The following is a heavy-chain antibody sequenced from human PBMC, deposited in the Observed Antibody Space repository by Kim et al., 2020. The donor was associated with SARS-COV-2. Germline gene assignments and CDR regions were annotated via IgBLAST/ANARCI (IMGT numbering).Heavy chain of an antibody. Sequence: GGSLRLSCAASGFTFSSYGMHWVRQAPGKGLEWVAVISYDGSNKYYADSVKGRFTISRDNSKNTLYLQMNSLRAEDTAVYYCARHDYGDYGGRGAFDIWGQGTMVTVSS. V-gene: IGHV3-33*05. CDR3: ARHDYGDYGGRGAFDI. CDR2: ISYDGSNK. D-gene: IGHD4-17*01. CDR1: GFTFSSYG. J-gene: IGHJ3*02.